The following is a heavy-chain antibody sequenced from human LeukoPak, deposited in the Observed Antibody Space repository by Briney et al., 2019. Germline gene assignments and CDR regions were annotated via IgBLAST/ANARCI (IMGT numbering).Heavy chain of an antibody. D-gene: IGHD7-27*01. Sequence: GGSLRLSCAASGFTFTDYTINWVRQAPGKGLEWLSCISSSKTFIHYADSVRGRFTSSRDNAKNSVYLQMNSLRAEDTAVYYCVRGDGTGEWHFWGQGTLVTVSS. CDR1: GFTFTDYT. V-gene: IGHV3-21*01. CDR3: VRGDGTGEWHF. CDR2: ISSSKTFI. J-gene: IGHJ4*02.